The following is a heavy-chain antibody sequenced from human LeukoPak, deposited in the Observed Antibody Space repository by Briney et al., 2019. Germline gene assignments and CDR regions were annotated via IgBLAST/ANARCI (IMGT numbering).Heavy chain of an antibody. CDR3: ATGVHGIAAAGDYYFDY. CDR2: IYYSGST. J-gene: IGHJ4*02. V-gene: IGHV4-59*01. D-gene: IGHD6-13*01. CDR1: GGSISSYY. Sequence: SETLSLTCTVSGGSISSYYWSWIRQPPGKGLEWIGYIYYSGSTNYNPSLKSRVTISIDTPNNQFSLKLSSVTAADTAVYYCATGVHGIAAAGDYYFDYWGQGTLVTVSS.